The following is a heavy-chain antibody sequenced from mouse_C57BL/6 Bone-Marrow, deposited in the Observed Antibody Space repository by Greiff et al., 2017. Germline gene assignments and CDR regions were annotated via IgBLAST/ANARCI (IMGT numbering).Heavy chain of an antibody. D-gene: IGHD2-4*01. CDR1: GYTFTSYW. V-gene: IGHV1-59*01. CDR3: ARSTPLYYDYDEDAMDY. J-gene: IGHJ4*01. CDR2: IDPSDSYT. Sequence: VQLQQPGAELVRPGTSVKLSCKASGYTFTSYWMHWVKQRPGQGLEWIGVIDPSDSYTNYNQKFKGKATLTADTSSSTAYMQLSSLTSEDSAVYYCARSTPLYYDYDEDAMDYWGQGTSVTVSS.